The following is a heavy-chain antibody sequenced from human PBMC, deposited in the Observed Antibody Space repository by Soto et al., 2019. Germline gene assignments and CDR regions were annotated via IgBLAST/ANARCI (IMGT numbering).Heavy chain of an antibody. Sequence: SETLSLTCTVSGGSINSGGYSWTWIRQPPGKGLEWIGFIYYSGSTNYNPSLKSRVTISVDTSKNQFSLKLSSVTAADTAVYYCARKPVVRGREGYYYYGMDVWGQGTTVTVSS. D-gene: IGHD3-10*01. J-gene: IGHJ6*02. V-gene: IGHV4-61*08. CDR1: GGSINSGGYS. CDR2: IYYSGST. CDR3: ARKPVVRGREGYYYYGMDV.